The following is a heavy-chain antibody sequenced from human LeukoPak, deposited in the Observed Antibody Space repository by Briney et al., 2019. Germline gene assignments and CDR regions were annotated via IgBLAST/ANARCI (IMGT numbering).Heavy chain of an antibody. J-gene: IGHJ6*03. Sequence: ASVKVSCKASGYTFTGYYMHWVRQARGQGLECMGWINPNSGGTNYAQKFQGRVTMTRDTSISTAYMELRSLRSDDTAVYYCARTGGGGSIAARLHYYYMDVWGKGTTVTVSS. V-gene: IGHV1-2*02. CDR2: INPNSGGT. D-gene: IGHD6-6*01. CDR1: GYTFTGYY. CDR3: ARTGGGGSIAARLHYYYMDV.